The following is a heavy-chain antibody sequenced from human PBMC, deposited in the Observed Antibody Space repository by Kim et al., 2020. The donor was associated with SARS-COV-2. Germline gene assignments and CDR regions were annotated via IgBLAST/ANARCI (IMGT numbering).Heavy chain of an antibody. CDR1: GFTFSSYS. J-gene: IGHJ4*02. D-gene: IGHD5-12*01. CDR3: AREGGGYSGYGGV. CDR2: ISSSSSYI. Sequence: GGSLRLSCAASGFTFSSYSMNWVRQAPGKGLEWVSSISSSSSYIYYADSVKGRFTISRDNAKNSLYLQMNSLRAEDTAVYYCAREGGGYSGYGGVGGQGTLVTVSS. V-gene: IGHV3-21*01.